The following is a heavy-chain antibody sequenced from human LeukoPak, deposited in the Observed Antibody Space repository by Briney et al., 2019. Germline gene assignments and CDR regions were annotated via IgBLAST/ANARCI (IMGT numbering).Heavy chain of an antibody. CDR3: ARDLTGRFDP. V-gene: IGHV3-23*01. CDR2: ISGGGGST. J-gene: IGHJ5*02. Sequence: SGGSLRLSCAASGLTFSSYAMIWVRQAPGKGLEWVSSISGGGGSTYYADSVKGRFTISRDNSKNTLYLQMNSLRAEDTAVYYCARDLTGRFDPWGQGTLVTVSS. CDR1: GLTFSSYA.